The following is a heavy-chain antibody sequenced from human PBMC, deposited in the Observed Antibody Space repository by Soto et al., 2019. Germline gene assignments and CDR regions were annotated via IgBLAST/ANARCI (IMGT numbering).Heavy chain of an antibody. CDR2: ISGSSSSI. Sequence: SGGSLRLSCAASGFSFSSYTMNWVRQGPGKGLEWVSSISGSSSSIYYADSVRGRFTISRDNAKKSLQLQLSSLRTEDTAIYYCARRSGTHLGCGQLTMVTVSS. V-gene: IGHV3-21*01. D-gene: IGHD1-26*01. CDR3: ARRSGTHLG. J-gene: IGHJ4*02. CDR1: GFSFSSYT.